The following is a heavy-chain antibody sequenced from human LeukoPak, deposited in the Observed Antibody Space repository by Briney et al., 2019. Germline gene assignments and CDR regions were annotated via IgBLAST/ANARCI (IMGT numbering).Heavy chain of an antibody. CDR1: GGSISSGGYY. CDR3: ASFYDSSGYRVMDY. Sequence: SQTLSLTCTVSGGSISSGGYYWSWIRQHPGKGLEWIGYIYYSGSTYYNPSLKSRVTISVDTSKNQFSLKLGSVTAADTAVYYCASFYDSSGYRVMDYWGQGTLVTVSS. CDR2: IYYSGST. V-gene: IGHV4-31*03. D-gene: IGHD3-22*01. J-gene: IGHJ4*02.